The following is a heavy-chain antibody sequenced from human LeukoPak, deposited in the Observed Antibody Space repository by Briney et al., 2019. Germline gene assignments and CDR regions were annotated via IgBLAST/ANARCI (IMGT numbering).Heavy chain of an antibody. J-gene: IGHJ4*02. CDR2: IYYSGST. D-gene: IGHD2-2*03. V-gene: IGHV4-59*08. Sequence: SETLSLTCTVSGGSISSYYWSWIRQPPGKGLEWIGYIYYSGSTNYNPSLKSRVTTSVDTSKNQFSLKLSSVTAADTAVYYCAGANGYCSSTSCYWVYWGQGTLVTVSS. CDR3: AGANGYCSSTSCYWVY. CDR1: GGSISSYY.